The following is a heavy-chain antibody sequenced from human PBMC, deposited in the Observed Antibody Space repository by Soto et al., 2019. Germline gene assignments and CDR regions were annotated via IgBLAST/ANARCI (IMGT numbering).Heavy chain of an antibody. D-gene: IGHD7-27*01. CDR1: GYTFTSYA. CDR2: INAGNGNT. V-gene: IGHV1-3*01. CDR3: ARDPLGNLYYFDY. Sequence: ASVKVSCKASGYTFTSYAMHWVRQAPGQRLEWMGWINAGNGNTKYSQKFQGRVTITRDTSASTAYMEPSSLRSEDTAVYYCARDPLGNLYYFDYWGQGTLVTVSS. J-gene: IGHJ4*02.